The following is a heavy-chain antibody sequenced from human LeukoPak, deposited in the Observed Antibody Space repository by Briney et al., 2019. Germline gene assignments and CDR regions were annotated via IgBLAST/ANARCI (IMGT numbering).Heavy chain of an antibody. CDR3: ARGQTDDTPMVQRGDV. D-gene: IGHD5-18*01. CDR1: GASVNSSPYY. J-gene: IGHJ6*02. V-gene: IGHV4-39*07. Sequence: SETLSLTCTVSGASVNSSPYYWSWIRQPPGKGLEWIGEINHSGSTNYNPSLKSRVTISVDTSENQFSLKLSSVTAADTAVYYCARGQTDDTPMVQRGDVWGQGTTVTVSS. CDR2: INHSGST.